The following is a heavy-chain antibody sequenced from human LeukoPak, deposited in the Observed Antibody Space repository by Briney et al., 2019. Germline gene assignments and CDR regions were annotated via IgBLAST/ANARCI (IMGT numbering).Heavy chain of an antibody. V-gene: IGHV3-23*01. D-gene: IGHD3-22*01. Sequence: GGSLRLSCAASGLTFSSYAMSWVRQAPGKGLEWVLAISGSGGSTYYADSVKGRFTISRDNSKNTLYLQMNSLRAEDTAVYYCAKSITMIVVAPFDYWGQGTLVTVSS. CDR3: AKSITMIVVAPFDY. J-gene: IGHJ4*02. CDR1: GLTFSSYA. CDR2: ISGSGGST.